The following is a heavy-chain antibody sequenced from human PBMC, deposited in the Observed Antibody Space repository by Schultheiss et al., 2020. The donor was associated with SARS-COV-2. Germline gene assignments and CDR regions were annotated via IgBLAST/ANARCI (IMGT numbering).Heavy chain of an antibody. D-gene: IGHD1-7*01. V-gene: IGHV3-11*04. CDR3: ASGNYYFHS. CDR2: ISGRGGTK. CDR1: GGSISSGGYY. J-gene: IGHJ4*02. Sequence: LSLTCTVSGGSISSGGYYWSWIRQPPGKGLEWVSYISGRGGTKYYADSVTGRFTISRDNAKNSLYLQMNSLRAEDTGVYYCASGNYYFHSWGQGTLVTVSS.